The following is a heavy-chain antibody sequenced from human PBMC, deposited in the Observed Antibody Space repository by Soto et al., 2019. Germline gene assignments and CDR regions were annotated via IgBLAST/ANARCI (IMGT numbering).Heavy chain of an antibody. D-gene: IGHD3-22*01. CDR2: IKSKTDGGTT. Sequence: PGGSLRLSCAASGFTFSNAWMNWVRQAPGKGLEWVGRIKSKTDGGTTDYAAPVKGRFTISRDDSKNTLYLQMNSLKTEDTAVYYCTTSDLYYYDSSDYYYYGMDVWGQGTTVTVSS. J-gene: IGHJ6*02. CDR3: TTSDLYYYDSSDYYYYGMDV. V-gene: IGHV3-15*07. CDR1: GFTFSNAW.